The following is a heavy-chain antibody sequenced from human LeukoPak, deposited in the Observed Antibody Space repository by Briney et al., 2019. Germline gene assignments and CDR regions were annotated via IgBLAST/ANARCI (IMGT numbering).Heavy chain of an antibody. D-gene: IGHD6-25*01. CDR3: AKEPTSYSSGWYFHH. CDR2: ISHDGRTE. Sequence: GGSLRLSCAASGFIFSNYGMHWVRRAPGKGLEWVAVISHDGRTEFYADSVKGRFTISRDNSKNTLDLQMFSLRAEDTAVYYCAKEPTSYSSGWYFHHWGQGTLVTVSS. V-gene: IGHV3-30*18. J-gene: IGHJ1*01. CDR1: GFIFSNYG.